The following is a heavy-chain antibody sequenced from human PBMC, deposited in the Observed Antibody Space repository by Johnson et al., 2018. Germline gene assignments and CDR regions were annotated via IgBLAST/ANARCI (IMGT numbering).Heavy chain of an antibody. V-gene: IGHV3-74*01. J-gene: IGHJ3*02. Sequence: VQLVQSGGGLVQPGGSLRLPCAVTGFTFSSYWMHWVRQVPGKGLVWVPRLNGDGSSTRYADSVKGRFTISIDNAKNTWHLQMNSLRAEDMAGYYCARECLECSSSSCYRATFDIWGQGTMVTVSS. CDR1: GFTFSSYW. CDR2: LNGDGSST. CDR3: ARECLECSSSSCYRATFDI. D-gene: IGHD2-2*02.